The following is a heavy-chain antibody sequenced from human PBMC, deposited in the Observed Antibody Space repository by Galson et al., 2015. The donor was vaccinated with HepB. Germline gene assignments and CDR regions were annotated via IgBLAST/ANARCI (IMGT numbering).Heavy chain of an antibody. D-gene: IGHD2-8*01. J-gene: IGHJ5*02. CDR1: GYTFTSYY. Sequence: GYTFTSYYMHWVRQAPGQGLEWMGIINPSGGSTSYAQKFQGRVTMTRDTSTSTVYMELSSLRSEDTAVYYCAAERGYYLFDPWGQGTLVTVSS. CDR3: AAERGYYLFDP. V-gene: IGHV1-46*01. CDR2: INPSGGST.